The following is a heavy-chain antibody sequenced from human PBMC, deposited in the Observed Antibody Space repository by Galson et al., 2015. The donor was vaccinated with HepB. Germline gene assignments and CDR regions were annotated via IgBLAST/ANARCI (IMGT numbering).Heavy chain of an antibody. Sequence: SLRLSCAASGFTFSSYAMHWVRQAPGKGLEWVAVISYDGSNKYYADSVKGRFTISRDNSKNTLYLQMNSLRAEDTAVYYCARDRGYYGSGSYYEYYFDYWGQGTLVPVSS. CDR3: ARDRGYYGSGSYYEYYFDY. D-gene: IGHD3-10*01. J-gene: IGHJ4*02. CDR2: ISYDGSNK. CDR1: GFTFSSYA. V-gene: IGHV3-30-3*01.